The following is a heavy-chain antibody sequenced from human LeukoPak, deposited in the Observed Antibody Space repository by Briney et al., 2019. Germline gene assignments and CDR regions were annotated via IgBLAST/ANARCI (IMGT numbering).Heavy chain of an antibody. V-gene: IGHV4-4*07. J-gene: IGHJ4*02. CDR1: GGSISSYY. Sequence: PSETLSLTCTVSGGSISSYYWSWVRQPAGQGLDWIGRSYTSGSTNYNPSLTSRVTMSVDTSKNQFSLTLSSVTAPDPAVYYFTGEPTLDYWGQGTPVTVSS. CDR3: TGEPTLDY. CDR2: SYTSGST.